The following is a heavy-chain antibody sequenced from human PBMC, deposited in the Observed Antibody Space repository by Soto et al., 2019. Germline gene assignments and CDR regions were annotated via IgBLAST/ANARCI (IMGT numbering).Heavy chain of an antibody. D-gene: IGHD3-9*01. Sequence: GGSLRLSCAASGFTFSSYSMNWVRQAPGKGLEWVSSISSSSSYIYYADSVKGRFTISRDNAKNSLYLQMNSLRAEDTAVYYCARAELRYFDWLLPQHFDYWGQGTLVTDSS. V-gene: IGHV3-21*01. CDR3: ARAELRYFDWLLPQHFDY. CDR1: GFTFSSYS. CDR2: ISSSSSYI. J-gene: IGHJ4*02.